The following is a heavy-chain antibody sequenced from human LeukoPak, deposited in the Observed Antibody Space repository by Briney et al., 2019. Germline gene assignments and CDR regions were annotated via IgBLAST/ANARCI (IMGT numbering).Heavy chain of an antibody. CDR1: ALTLSSNY. Sequence: PGGSLRLSCASSALTLSSNYMSWDSQAPGKGLDWVSVIYSGGSTYYADCVKGRFTISRDNSKNTLYLQMNSLRAEDTAVYYCAREDSSSSSFDYWGQGTLVTVSS. V-gene: IGHV3-66*01. D-gene: IGHD6-6*01. CDR3: AREDSSSSSFDY. CDR2: IYSGGST. J-gene: IGHJ4*02.